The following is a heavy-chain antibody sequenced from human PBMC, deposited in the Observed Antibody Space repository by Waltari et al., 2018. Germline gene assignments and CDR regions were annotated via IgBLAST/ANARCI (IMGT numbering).Heavy chain of an antibody. CDR3: ARDPLTTDWYKGAFDI. D-gene: IGHD3-9*01. CDR2: IKHSGNT. Sequence: QVQLQESGPRLVKPSEMLSLTCAVSGSSISSAYYGGWIRQAPGKGLEWIGIIKHSGNTDYNPSLKSRVTISVDTSKNQFSLKLTAVTAADTAVYYCARDPLTTDWYKGAFDIWGQGTMVTVSS. CDR1: GSSISSAYY. V-gene: IGHV4-38-2*02. J-gene: IGHJ3*02.